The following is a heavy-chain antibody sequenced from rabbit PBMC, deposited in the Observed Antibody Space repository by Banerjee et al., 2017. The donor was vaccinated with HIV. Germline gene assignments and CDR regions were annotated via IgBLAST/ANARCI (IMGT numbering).Heavy chain of an antibody. J-gene: IGHJ6*01. CDR3: ARYIGGSDYYDL. Sequence: QSLEESGGGLVKPGASLTLTCKASGFTLSSSNWICWVRQAPGKGLEWIGCINTGSGGTGYASWAKGRFTGSKTSSTTVDLKMTSLTGADMATYFCARYIGGSDYYDLWGPGTLVTVS. CDR1: GFTLSSSNW. CDR2: INTGSGGT. V-gene: IGHV1S40*01. D-gene: IGHD1-1*01.